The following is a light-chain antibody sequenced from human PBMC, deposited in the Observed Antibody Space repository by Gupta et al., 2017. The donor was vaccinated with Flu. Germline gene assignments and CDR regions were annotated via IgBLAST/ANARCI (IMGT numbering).Light chain of an antibody. CDR2: DID. J-gene: IGLJ1*01. CDR3: QVWDNDSDHSV. Sequence: GQTARLTGEANNIVSKVVHWYQQRPGQAPVLLVYDIDDRPSGIPERFSGSNSGDTATLTISRVEAGDEADYYCQVWDNDSDHSVFGAGTKVTVL. V-gene: IGLV3-21*02. CDR1: NIVSKV.